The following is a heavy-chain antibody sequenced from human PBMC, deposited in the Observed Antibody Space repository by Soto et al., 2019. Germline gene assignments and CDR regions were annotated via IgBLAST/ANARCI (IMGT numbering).Heavy chain of an antibody. CDR3: AKDLYNWNYFVPDY. D-gene: IGHD1-7*01. V-gene: IGHV3-9*01. CDR2: ISWNSGSI. CDR1: GFTFDDYA. J-gene: IGHJ4*02. Sequence: PGGSLRLSCAASGFTFDDYAMLWVRQAPGKGLEWVSGISWNSGSIGYADSVKGRFTISRDNAKNSLYLQMNSLRAEDTALYYCAKDLYNWNYFVPDYWGQGTLVTVSS.